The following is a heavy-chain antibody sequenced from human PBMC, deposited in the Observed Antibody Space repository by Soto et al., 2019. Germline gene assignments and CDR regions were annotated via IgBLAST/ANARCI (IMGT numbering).Heavy chain of an antibody. V-gene: IGHV1-69*13. CDR3: ARNRLEYSSSQTIPYYYGMDV. Sequence: GASVKVSCKASGGTFSSYAISWVRQAPGQGLEWMGEIIPIFGTASYAQKFQGRVTITADESTSTAYMELSSLRSEDTAVYYCARNRLEYSSSQTIPYYYGMDVWGQGTTVTVSS. D-gene: IGHD6-6*01. CDR2: IIPIFGTA. J-gene: IGHJ6*02. CDR1: GGTFSSYA.